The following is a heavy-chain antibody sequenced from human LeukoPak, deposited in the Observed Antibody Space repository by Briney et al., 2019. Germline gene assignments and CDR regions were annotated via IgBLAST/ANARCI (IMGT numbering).Heavy chain of an antibody. D-gene: IGHD2-2*01. J-gene: IGHJ4*02. Sequence: PSETLSLTCTVSRGSISNYYWSWIRQPPGKGLEWIGYIYYSGNTNYNPSLKSRVTISVDTSKNQFSLKLSSVTAADTAVYYCARGPPVPAATRYFDYWGQGTLVTVSS. CDR2: IYYSGNT. CDR1: RGSISNYY. V-gene: IGHV4-59*01. CDR3: ARGPPVPAATRYFDY.